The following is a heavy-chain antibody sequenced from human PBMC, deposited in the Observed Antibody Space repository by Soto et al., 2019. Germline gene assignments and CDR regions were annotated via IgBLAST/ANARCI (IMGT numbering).Heavy chain of an antibody. D-gene: IGHD3-9*01. V-gene: IGHV4-59*01. CDR1: GGSISSYY. Sequence: QVQLQESGPGLVKPSETLSLTCTVSGGSISSYYWSWIRQPPGKGLAWIGYIYYSGSTNYSPALKSRVTISVDTSKNQFSLKLSSVTAADTAVYYCARGGYDVLTGKILTSGYYYYMDVWGKGTTVTVSS. J-gene: IGHJ6*03. CDR3: ARGGYDVLTGKILTSGYYYYMDV. CDR2: IYYSGST.